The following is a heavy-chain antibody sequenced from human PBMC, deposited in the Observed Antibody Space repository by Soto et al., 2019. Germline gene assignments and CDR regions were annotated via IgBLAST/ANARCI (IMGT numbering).Heavy chain of an antibody. Sequence: RASVKVSCKASGFTFTSSAVQWVRQARGQRLEWIGWIVVGSGNTNYAQKFQERVTITRDMSTSTAYMELSSLRSEDTAVYYCAADYCSGGSCYYGMDVWGQGTTVTVSS. J-gene: IGHJ6*02. CDR1: GFTFTSSA. V-gene: IGHV1-58*01. CDR2: IVVGSGNT. CDR3: AADYCSGGSCYYGMDV. D-gene: IGHD2-15*01.